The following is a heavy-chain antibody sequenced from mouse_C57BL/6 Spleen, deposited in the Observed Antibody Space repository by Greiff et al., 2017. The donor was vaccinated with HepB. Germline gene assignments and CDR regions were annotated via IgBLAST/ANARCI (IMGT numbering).Heavy chain of an antibody. J-gene: IGHJ4*01. CDR1: GYSFTDYN. CDR3: ARAPPLGYYGSSGPYAMDY. D-gene: IGHD1-1*01. Sequence: EVKVVESGPELVKPGASVKISCKASGYSFTDYNMNWVKQSNGKSLEWIGVINPNYGTTSYNQKFKGKATLTVDQSSSTAYMQLNSLTSEDSAVYYCARAPPLGYYGSSGPYAMDYWGQGTSVTVSS. CDR2: INPNYGTT. V-gene: IGHV1-39*01.